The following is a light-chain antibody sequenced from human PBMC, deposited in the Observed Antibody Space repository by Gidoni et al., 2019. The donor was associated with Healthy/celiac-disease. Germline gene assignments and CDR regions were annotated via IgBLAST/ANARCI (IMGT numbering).Light chain of an antibody. Sequence: SYELTQPPSVSVPPGQTARITCPGDALPKQYAYWYQQKPGQAPVLVIYKDSERPSGIPERFSGSSSGTTVTLTISGVQAEDEADYYCQSADSSGTFVVFGGGTKLTV. CDR3: QSADSSGTFVV. CDR2: KDS. V-gene: IGLV3-25*03. CDR1: ALPKQY. J-gene: IGLJ2*01.